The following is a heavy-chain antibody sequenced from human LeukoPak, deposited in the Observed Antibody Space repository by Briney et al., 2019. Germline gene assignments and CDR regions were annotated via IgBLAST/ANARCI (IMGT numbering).Heavy chain of an antibody. CDR1: GGTFSSYA. CDR2: IIPIFGTA. CDR3: ARARGITVGFYYFDY. J-gene: IGHJ4*02. Sequence: APVKVSCKASGGTFSSYAISWVRQAPGQGLEWMGGIIPIFGTANYAQKFQGRVTITTDESTSTAYMELSSLRSEDTAVYYCARARGITVGFYYFDYWGQGTLVTVSS. D-gene: IGHD6-19*01. V-gene: IGHV1-69*05.